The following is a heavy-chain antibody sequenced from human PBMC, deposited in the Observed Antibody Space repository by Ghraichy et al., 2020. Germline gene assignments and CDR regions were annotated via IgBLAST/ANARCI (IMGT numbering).Heavy chain of an antibody. Sequence: SQTLSLTCAVYGGSFSGYYWSWIRQPPGKGLEWIGEINHSGSTNYNPSLKSRVTISVDTSKNQFSLKLSSVTAADTAVYYCARGERYFIRFDPWGQGTLVTVSS. V-gene: IGHV4-34*01. CDR1: GGSFSGYY. CDR2: INHSGST. J-gene: IGHJ5*02. D-gene: IGHD1-14*01. CDR3: ARGERYFIRFDP.